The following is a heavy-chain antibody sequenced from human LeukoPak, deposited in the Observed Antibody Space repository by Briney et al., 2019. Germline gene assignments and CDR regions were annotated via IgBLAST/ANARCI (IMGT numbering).Heavy chain of an antibody. Sequence: GGSLRLSCAASGFTVSGNYMSWVRQAPGKGLEWVPVIYSGGSTYYADSVKGRFTISRDNSKNTLYLQMNSLRAEDTAVYYCVADSRAAYYFDPWGQGTLVTVSS. J-gene: IGHJ5*02. CDR2: IYSGGST. D-gene: IGHD3-22*01. CDR1: GFTVSGNY. V-gene: IGHV3-53*01. CDR3: VADSRAAYYFDP.